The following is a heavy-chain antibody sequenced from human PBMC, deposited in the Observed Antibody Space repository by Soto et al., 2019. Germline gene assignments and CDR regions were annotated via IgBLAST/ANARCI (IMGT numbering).Heavy chain of an antibody. V-gene: IGHV3-48*01. J-gene: IGHJ5*02. CDR3: AKKSTNKYDTFRFDP. CDR1: GFTFSSYS. Sequence: GGSLRLSCAASGFTFSSYSMNWVRQAPGKGLEWVSYISSSSSTIYYADSVKGRFTISRDNAKNSLYLQMNSLRAEDTAVYYCAKKSTNKYDTFRFDPWGQGTLVTVSS. CDR2: ISSSSSTI. D-gene: IGHD3-9*01.